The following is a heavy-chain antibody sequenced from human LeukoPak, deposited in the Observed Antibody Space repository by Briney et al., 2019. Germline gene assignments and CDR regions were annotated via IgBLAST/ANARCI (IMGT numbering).Heavy chain of an antibody. Sequence: GGSLRLSCAVSGITLSHYCMSWVRQAPGKGLEWVAGISDGGGSRNYADSVKGRFTISRDNPKNTLYLQMNSLRAEDTAVYFCAKRGVVIRAVIIVGFHKEAYYFDYWGQGALVTVSS. CDR3: AKRGVVIRAVIIVGFHKEAYYFDY. D-gene: IGHD3-10*01. CDR2: ISDGGGSR. J-gene: IGHJ4*02. CDR1: GITLSHYC. V-gene: IGHV3-23*01.